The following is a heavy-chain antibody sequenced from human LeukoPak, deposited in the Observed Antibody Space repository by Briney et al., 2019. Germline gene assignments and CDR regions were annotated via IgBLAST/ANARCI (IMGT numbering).Heavy chain of an antibody. CDR3: ARDGDSSSWSRNWFDP. V-gene: IGHV4-59*01. J-gene: IGHJ5*02. Sequence: SETLSLTCTVSGGSISSYYWSWIRQPPGKGLEWIGYIYYSGSTNYNPSLKSRVTISVDTSKNQFSLKLSSVTAADTAVYYCARDGDSSSWSRNWFDPWGQGTLVTVSS. D-gene: IGHD6-13*01. CDR1: GGSISSYY. CDR2: IYYSGST.